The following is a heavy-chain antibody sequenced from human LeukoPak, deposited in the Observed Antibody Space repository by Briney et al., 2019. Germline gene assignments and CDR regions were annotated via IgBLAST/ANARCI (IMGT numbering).Heavy chain of an antibody. CDR1: GFTFTSYT. CDR2: ISSSSSDI. V-gene: IGHV3-21*01. CDR3: AREMNDRELDFYYGMDV. D-gene: IGHD1-1*01. J-gene: IGHJ6*02. Sequence: GGSLRLSCAVSGFTFTSYTMNWVRQAPGKGLEWVSSISSSSSDISYADSLKGRFTISRDNANNLLYVQMNSLRAEDTAVYFCAREMNDRELDFYYGMDVWGQGTTVTVSS.